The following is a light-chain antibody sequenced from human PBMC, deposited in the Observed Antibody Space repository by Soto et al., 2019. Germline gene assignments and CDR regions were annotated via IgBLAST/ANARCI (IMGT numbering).Light chain of an antibody. J-gene: IGKJ1*01. V-gene: IGKV3-15*01. CDR1: QSVSTN. CDR3: QHYNNWPPWT. Sequence: EIVMTQSPATLSVSPGERATLSCRASQSVSTNLAWYQHKLGQAPRLLIYGASTRATGIPASFSGSGSGTEFTLTISSLQSEDFAVYYCQHYNNWPPWTFGQGTKVEIK. CDR2: GAS.